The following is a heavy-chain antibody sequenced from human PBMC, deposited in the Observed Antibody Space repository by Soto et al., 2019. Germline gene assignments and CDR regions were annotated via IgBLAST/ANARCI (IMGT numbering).Heavy chain of an antibody. D-gene: IGHD2-2*01. V-gene: IGHV1-18*01. CDR3: ASYCSSTSCPDKYGMDV. J-gene: IGHJ6*02. Sequence: QVQLVQSGAEVKKPGASVKVSCKASGYTFTSYGISWVRQAHGQGLEWMGWISAYNGNTNYAQKFQDRGTMTTDTSTSTAYMELRSLRSDDTAVYYCASYCSSTSCPDKYGMDVWGQGTTVTVSS. CDR2: ISAYNGNT. CDR1: GYTFTSYG.